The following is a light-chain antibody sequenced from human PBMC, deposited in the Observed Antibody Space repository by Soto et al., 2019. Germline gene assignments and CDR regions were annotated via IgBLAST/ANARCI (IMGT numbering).Light chain of an antibody. CDR2: GAS. CDR3: QQFGSSIPHT. CDR1: QVIGSRY. J-gene: IGKJ2*01. V-gene: IGKV3-20*01. Sequence: EIVMTQSPGTLSLSPGEIATISCRASQVIGSRYLAWYHQKSGQAPRLLIYGASSRATGIPDRFSGSGSGTAFTLTISRLEPEEFGVYYCQQFGSSIPHTFGQGTKLEIK.